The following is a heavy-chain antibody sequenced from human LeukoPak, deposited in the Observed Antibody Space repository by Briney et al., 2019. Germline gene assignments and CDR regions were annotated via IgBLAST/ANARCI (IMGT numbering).Heavy chain of an antibody. J-gene: IGHJ6*04. Sequence: ASVKVSCKASGYTFTSYDINWVRQATGQGPEWMGWMNPNSGNTGYAQKFQGRVTMTRNTSISTAYMELSSLRSEDTAVYSCAKDRNLRGGYDSSSSVMDVWGKGPTAPASS. V-gene: IGHV1-8*01. CDR1: GYTFTSYD. CDR3: AKDRNLRGGYDSSSSVMDV. CDR2: MNPNSGNT. D-gene: IGHD1-14*01.